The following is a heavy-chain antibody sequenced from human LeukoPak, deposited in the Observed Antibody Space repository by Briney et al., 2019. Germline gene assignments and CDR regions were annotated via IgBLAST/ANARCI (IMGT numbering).Heavy chain of an antibody. CDR1: GGSISSYY. J-gene: IGHJ4*02. CDR2: IYYSGST. V-gene: IGHV4-59*08. D-gene: IGHD6-19*01. CDR3: ARTVGSSGWTDY. Sequence: PETLSLTCTVSGGSISSYYWSWIRQPPGKGLEWIGYIYYSGSTNYNPSLKSRVTISVDTSKNQFSLKLSSVTAADTAVYFCARTVGSSGWTDYWGQGTLITVSS.